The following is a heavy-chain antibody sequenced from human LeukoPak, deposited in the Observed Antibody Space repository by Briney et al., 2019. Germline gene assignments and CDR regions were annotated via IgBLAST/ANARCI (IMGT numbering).Heavy chain of an antibody. CDR3: ARLSSRSGLGY. CDR2: INPNSGGT. Sequence: ASVKVSCKASGYTFTGYYMHWVRQAPGQGLEWMGWINPNSGGTNYAQTFQGRVTMTRDTSISTAYMELSRLRSDDTAVYYCARLSSRSGLGYWGQGTLVTVSS. D-gene: IGHD2-15*01. J-gene: IGHJ4*02. V-gene: IGHV1-2*02. CDR1: GYTFTGYY.